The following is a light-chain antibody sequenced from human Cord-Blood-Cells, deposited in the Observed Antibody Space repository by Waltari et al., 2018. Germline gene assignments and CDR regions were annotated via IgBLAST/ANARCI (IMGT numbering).Light chain of an antibody. CDR2: EGS. CDR3: CSYAGSV. CDR1: SSDVGSYNL. J-gene: IGLJ1*01. V-gene: IGLV2-23*01. Sequence: QSALTQPASVSGSPGQSITISCTGTSSDVGSYNLVPWYQQHPGKAPKLMIYEGSKRPSGVPNRCSGSKSGNTASLTISGLHAEDEADYYCCSYAGSVFGTGTKVTVL.